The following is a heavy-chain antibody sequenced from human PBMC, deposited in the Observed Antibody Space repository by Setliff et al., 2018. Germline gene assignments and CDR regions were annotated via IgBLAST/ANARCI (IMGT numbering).Heavy chain of an antibody. CDR1: GFTFSNAW. Sequence: GGSLRLSCAASGFTFSNAWMSWVRQAPGKGLEWVGRIKSKTDGGTTDYAAPVKGRFTISRDDSKNTLYLQMNSLKTEDTAVYYCTSMVVAADIVVYWGQGTLVTVSS. CDR3: TSMVVAADIVVY. CDR2: IKSKTDGGTT. J-gene: IGHJ4*02. D-gene: IGHD2-15*01. V-gene: IGHV3-15*01.